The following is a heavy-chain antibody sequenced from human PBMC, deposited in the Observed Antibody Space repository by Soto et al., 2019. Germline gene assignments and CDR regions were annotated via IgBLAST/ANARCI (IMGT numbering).Heavy chain of an antibody. CDR3: ARSADGIAARPIPVN. Sequence: SDTLSLTWTVSGGSISSYYWSWIRQPPGKGLEWIGYIYYSGSTNYNPSLKSRVTISVDTSKNQFSLKLSSVTAADTAVYYCARSADGIAARPIPVNWGQGTLVTVSS. CDR1: GGSISSYY. V-gene: IGHV4-59*08. D-gene: IGHD6-6*01. CDR2: IYYSGST. J-gene: IGHJ4*02.